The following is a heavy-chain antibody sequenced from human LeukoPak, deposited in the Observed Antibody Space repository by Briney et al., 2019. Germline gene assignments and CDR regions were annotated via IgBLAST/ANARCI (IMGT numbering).Heavy chain of an antibody. D-gene: IGHD3-16*01. J-gene: IGHJ4*02. CDR1: GYTFTGYY. Sequence: GSVKVPCKASGYTFTGYYMHWVRQAPGQGLEWMGWINPNSGGTNYAQKFQGRVTMTRDTSISTAYMELSRLRSDDTAVYYCARLRPVEEDFDYWGQGTLVTVSS. CDR3: ARLRPVEEDFDY. V-gene: IGHV1-2*02. CDR2: INPNSGGT.